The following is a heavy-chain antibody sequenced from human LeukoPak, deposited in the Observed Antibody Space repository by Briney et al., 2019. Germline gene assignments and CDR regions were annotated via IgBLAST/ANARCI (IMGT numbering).Heavy chain of an antibody. CDR1: GYTFTGYY. V-gene: IGHV1-2*02. CDR3: ARDILTGYYFYYMDV. CDR2: INPNSGGT. Sequence: ASVKVSCKASGYTFTGYYMHWVRQAPGQGLEWMGWINPNSGGTNYAQKFQGRVTMTRDTSISTAYMELSRLRSDDTAVYYCARDILTGYYFYYMDVWGKGTTVTVSS. J-gene: IGHJ6*03. D-gene: IGHD3-9*01.